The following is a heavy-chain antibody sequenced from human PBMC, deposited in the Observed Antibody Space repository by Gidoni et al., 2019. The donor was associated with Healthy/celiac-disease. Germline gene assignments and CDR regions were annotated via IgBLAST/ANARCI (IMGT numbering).Heavy chain of an antibody. D-gene: IGHD2-2*03. CDR1: GGTFSSDA. CDR3: ARDGYCSSTSCYNEIVGWFDP. CDR2: SIPIFGTA. J-gene: IGHJ5*02. V-gene: IGHV1-69*01. Sequence: QVQLVQSGAEVKKPGSSVKVSCKASGGTFSSDAIRWVRQAPGQGLEWMGGSIPIFGTANYAQTFQARVTITADESTSTAYMELSSLRSEDTAVYYCARDGYCSSTSCYNEIVGWFDPWGQGTLVTVSS.